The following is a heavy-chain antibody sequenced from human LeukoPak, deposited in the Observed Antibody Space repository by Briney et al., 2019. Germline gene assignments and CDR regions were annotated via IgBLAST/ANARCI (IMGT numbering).Heavy chain of an antibody. V-gene: IGHV3-23*01. CDR2: VSSSGST. D-gene: IGHD6-13*01. J-gene: IGHJ4*02. Sequence: GGSLRLSCAASGFTFTNYAINWIRQAPGKGLEWVSHVSSSGSTFHADSVKGRFSTSRDNSKSSLYLQMNDLRDEDTAIYYCAKDQEDSSQTFFDYWGQGTLVTLSS. CDR1: GFTFTNYA. CDR3: AKDQEDSSQTFFDY.